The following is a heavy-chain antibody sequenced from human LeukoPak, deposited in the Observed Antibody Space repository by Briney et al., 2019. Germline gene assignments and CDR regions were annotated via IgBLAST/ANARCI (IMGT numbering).Heavy chain of an antibody. D-gene: IGHD3-10*01. V-gene: IGHV3-74*01. CDR3: ARLGARSGSYDY. CDR2: IKIDGSST. J-gene: IGHJ4*02. Sequence: PGGSLRLSCAASGFTFSNYWMHWVRQAPGKGLVWVSRIKIDGSSTFYADSVKGRFTISRDNAKNTLYLQMTSLRAEDTAVYYCARLGARSGSYDYWGQGTLVTVSS. CDR1: GFTFSNYW.